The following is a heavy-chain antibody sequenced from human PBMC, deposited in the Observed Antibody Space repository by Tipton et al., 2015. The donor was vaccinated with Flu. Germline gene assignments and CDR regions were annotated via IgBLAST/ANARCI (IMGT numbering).Heavy chain of an antibody. V-gene: IGHV3-74*01. CDR1: GFSFNNSW. J-gene: IGHJ4*02. D-gene: IGHD2-15*01. CDR2: VNTDGSIT. CDR3: AKIRTGYCSGANCLDY. Sequence: SLRLSCAASGFSFNNSWMHWVRQPPGRGPMWVSRVNTDGSITGYADSVKGRFTISRDNAKNRLYLQMNSLRADDTAVYYCAKIRTGYCSGANCLDYWGQGTLVTVSS.